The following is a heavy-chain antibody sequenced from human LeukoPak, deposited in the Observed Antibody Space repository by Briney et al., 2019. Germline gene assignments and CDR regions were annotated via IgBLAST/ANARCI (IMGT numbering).Heavy chain of an antibody. D-gene: IGHD3/OR15-3a*01. J-gene: IGHJ4*02. Sequence: YPSETLSLTCTVSGVSISSSNSYWGWIRQPPGKGLEWIGSIYYSGNTYYNASLKSQVSISIDTSKNQFSLRLTSVTAADTAVYYCAGQTGSGLFILPGGQGTLVTVSS. CDR3: AGQTGSGLFILP. CDR1: GVSISSSNSY. CDR2: IYYSGNT. V-gene: IGHV4-39*01.